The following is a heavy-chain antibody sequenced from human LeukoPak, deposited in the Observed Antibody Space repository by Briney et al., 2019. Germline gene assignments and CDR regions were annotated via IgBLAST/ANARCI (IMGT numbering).Heavy chain of an antibody. V-gene: IGHV4-59*01. J-gene: IGHJ4*02. CDR3: ARYGSGSYFGYLDY. CDR1: GGSISSYY. D-gene: IGHD3-10*01. CDR2: IYYSGST. Sequence: PSETLSLTCTVSGGSISSYYWSWIRQPPGKGLEWIGYIYYSGSTNYNPSLKSGVTISVDTSKNQFSLKRSSVTAADTAVYYCARYGSGSYFGYLDYWGQGTLVTVSS.